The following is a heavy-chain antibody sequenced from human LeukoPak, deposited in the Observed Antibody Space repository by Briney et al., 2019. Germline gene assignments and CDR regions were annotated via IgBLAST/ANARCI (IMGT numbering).Heavy chain of an antibody. V-gene: IGHV4-59*08. D-gene: IGHD1-1*01. CDR1: GGSMSGYY. J-gene: IGHJ4*02. CDR3: ARRTYNWNEYFFDH. Sequence: PSETLSLTCTISGGSMSGYYWSWIRQSPGKGLEWIGYIYYSGSTNYNPSLKSRVTMSVDTSKNQFSLRLSSVTAADTAVYYCARRTYNWNEYFFDHWGQGTLVTVSS. CDR2: IYYSGST.